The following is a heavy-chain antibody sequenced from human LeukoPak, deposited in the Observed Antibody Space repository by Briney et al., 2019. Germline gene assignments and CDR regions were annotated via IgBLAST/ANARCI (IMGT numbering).Heavy chain of an antibody. V-gene: IGHV1-69*13. J-gene: IGHJ4*02. D-gene: IGHD1-26*01. CDR1: GDTFSSYA. Sequence: ASVKVSCKASGDTFSSYAISWVRQAPGQGLEWMGGIIPIFGTANYAQKFQGRVTITADESTSTAYMELSSLRSEDTAVYYCARVPRIVGATPLDYWGQGTLVTVST. CDR3: ARVPRIVGATPLDY. CDR2: IIPIFGTA.